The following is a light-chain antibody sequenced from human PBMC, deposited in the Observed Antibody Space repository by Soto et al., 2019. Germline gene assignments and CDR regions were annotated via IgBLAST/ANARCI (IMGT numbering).Light chain of an antibody. V-gene: IGLV2-23*01. CDR2: EGS. CDR1: SSDVGSYNL. Sequence: QSALTQPASVSGSPGQSITISCTGTSSDVGSYNLVSWYQQHPGKAPKLMIYEGSKRPSGVSNRFSGSKSGNTASLTISGRQGEDEADSYCCSYAGSSTWVFGGGTKVTVL. CDR3: CSYAGSSTWV. J-gene: IGLJ3*02.